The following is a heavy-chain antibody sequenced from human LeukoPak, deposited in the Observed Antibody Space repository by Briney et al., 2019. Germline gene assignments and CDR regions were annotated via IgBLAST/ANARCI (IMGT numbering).Heavy chain of an antibody. V-gene: IGHV4-61*08. CDR2: IYYSGST. J-gene: IGHJ4*02. Sequence: PSETLSLTCTVSGGSISSGGYYWSWIRQPPGKGLEWIGYIYYSGSTNYNPSLKSRVTISVDTSKSQFSLKLSSVTAADTAVYYCARLSTDYYGPGSPPDYWGQGTLVTVSS. CDR3: ARLSTDYYGPGSPPDY. CDR1: GGSISSGGYY. D-gene: IGHD3-10*01.